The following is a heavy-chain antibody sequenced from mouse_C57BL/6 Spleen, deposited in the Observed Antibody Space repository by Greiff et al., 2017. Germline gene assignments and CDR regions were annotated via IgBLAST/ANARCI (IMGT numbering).Heavy chain of an antibody. Sequence: QVQLQQPGAELVKPGASVKLSCKASGYTFTSYWMPWVKQRPGRGLEWIGRIDPNSGGTKYNEKFKSKATLTVDKPSSTAYMQLSSLTSEDSAVYYCAKDYYGSFYYAMDYWGQGTSVTVSS. CDR1: GYTFTSYW. D-gene: IGHD1-1*01. J-gene: IGHJ4*01. CDR3: AKDYYGSFYYAMDY. CDR2: IDPNSGGT. V-gene: IGHV1-72*01.